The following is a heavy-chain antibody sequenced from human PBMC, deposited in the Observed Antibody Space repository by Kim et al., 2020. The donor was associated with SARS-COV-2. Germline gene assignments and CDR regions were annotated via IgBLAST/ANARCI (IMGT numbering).Heavy chain of an antibody. J-gene: IGHJ4*02. V-gene: IGHV4-31*03. CDR2: IYYSGST. CDR1: GGSISSGGYY. D-gene: IGHD5-18*01. Sequence: SETLSLTCTVSGGSISSGGYYWSWIRQHPGKGLEWIGYIYYSGSTYYNPSLKSRVTISVDTSKNQFSLKLSSVTAADTAVYYCARARSILWLREYYFDYCGQGTLVTVSS. CDR3: ARARSILWLREYYFDY.